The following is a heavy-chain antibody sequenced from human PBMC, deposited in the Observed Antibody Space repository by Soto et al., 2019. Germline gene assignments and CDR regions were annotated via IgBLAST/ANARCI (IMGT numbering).Heavy chain of an antibody. D-gene: IGHD2-21*02. Sequence: GESLKISCAASGFTFSGSAMHWVRQASGKGLEWVGRIRSKANSYATAYAASVKGRFTISRDDSKNTAYLQMNSLKTEDTAVYYCTRQGPLNCGGDCYAPYYYYGMDVWGQGTTVTVSS. CDR2: IRSKANSYAT. J-gene: IGHJ6*02. CDR3: TRQGPLNCGGDCYAPYYYYGMDV. CDR1: GFTFSGSA. V-gene: IGHV3-73*01.